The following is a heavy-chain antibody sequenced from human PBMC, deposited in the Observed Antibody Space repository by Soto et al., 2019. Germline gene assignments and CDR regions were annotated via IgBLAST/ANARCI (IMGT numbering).Heavy chain of an antibody. CDR2: ISGSGGST. Sequence: EVQLLESGGGLVQPGGSLRLSCAASGFTFSSYAMNWVRQAPGKGLEWVSAISGSGGSTYYADSVKGRFTISRDNSKNTLYLQMNSLRAEDTAVYYCAKAPGYYDSSGYFLHYFDYWGQGTLVTVSS. V-gene: IGHV3-23*01. CDR1: GFTFSSYA. CDR3: AKAPGYYDSSGYFLHYFDY. D-gene: IGHD3-22*01. J-gene: IGHJ4*02.